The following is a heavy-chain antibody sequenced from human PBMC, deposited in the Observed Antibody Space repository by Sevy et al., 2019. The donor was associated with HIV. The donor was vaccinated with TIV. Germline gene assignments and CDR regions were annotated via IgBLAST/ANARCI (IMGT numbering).Heavy chain of an antibody. D-gene: IGHD2-15*01. CDR1: GFTFSSYG. CDR2: IWYDGSNK. V-gene: IGHV3-33*06. Sequence: GGSLRLSCAASGFTFSSYGMHWVRQAPGKGLEWVAVIWYDGSNKYYADSVKGRFTISRANSKNTLYLQMNSLRAEDTDVYYCAKDLGGGSWYPVCDYFDNWGQGTLVTVSS. CDR3: AKDLGGGSWYPVCDYFDN. J-gene: IGHJ4*02.